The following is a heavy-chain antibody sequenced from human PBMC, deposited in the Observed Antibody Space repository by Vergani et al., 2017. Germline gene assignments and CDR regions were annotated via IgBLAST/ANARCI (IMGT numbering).Heavy chain of an antibody. CDR1: GFTFDDYA. Sequence: EVQLLESGGGLVQPGRSLRLSCAASGFTFDDYAMHWVRQAPGKGLEWVSGISWNSGSIGYADSVKGRFTISRVNAKNSLYLQMNSLRAEDTALYYCAKDIYSGGPEGAVDIWGQGTMVTVSS. CDR3: AKDIYSGGPEGAVDI. CDR2: ISWNSGSI. J-gene: IGHJ3*02. D-gene: IGHD1-26*01. V-gene: IGHV3-9*01.